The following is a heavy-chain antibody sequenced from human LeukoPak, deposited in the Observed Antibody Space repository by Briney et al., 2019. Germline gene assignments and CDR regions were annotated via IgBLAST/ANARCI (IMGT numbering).Heavy chain of an antibody. CDR3: ARGGTTVTARDYFDY. Sequence: GGSLRLSCAASGFTFSSYWMSWVRQAPGKALEWVANIKQDGSEQYYVDSVKGRFTISRDNAKNSLYLQTISLRAEDTAVYYCARGGTTVTARDYFDYWGQGTLVTVSS. CDR1: GFTFSSYW. D-gene: IGHD4-11*01. V-gene: IGHV3-7*01. J-gene: IGHJ4*02. CDR2: IKQDGSEQ.